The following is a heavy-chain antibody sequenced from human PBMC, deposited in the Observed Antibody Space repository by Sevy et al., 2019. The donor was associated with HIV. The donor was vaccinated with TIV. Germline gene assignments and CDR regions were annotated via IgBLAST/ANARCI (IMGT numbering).Heavy chain of an antibody. J-gene: IGHJ6*02. CDR1: GFTFSSYA. CDR3: ARDLAVYSSSSRVYGMDV. V-gene: IGHV3-30-3*01. CDR2: ISYDGSNK. D-gene: IGHD6-6*01. Sequence: GGSLRLSCAASGFTFSSYAMHWVRQAPGKGLEWVAVISYDGSNKYYADSVKGRFTISRDNSKNMLYLQMNSLRAEDTAVYYCARDLAVYSSSSRVYGMDVWGQGTTVTVSS.